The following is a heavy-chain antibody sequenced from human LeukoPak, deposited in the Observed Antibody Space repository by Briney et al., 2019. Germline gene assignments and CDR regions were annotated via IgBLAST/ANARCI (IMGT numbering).Heavy chain of an antibody. J-gene: IGHJ5*02. CDR1: GYTFTSNY. V-gene: IGHV1-46*01. CDR3: ARDQSSNLVGAMVA. D-gene: IGHD1-26*01. CDR2: ISPSGGST. Sequence: GASVKVSCKAFGYTFTSNYMHWVRQAPGQGPEWMGVISPSGGSTTYAQKFQGRVTLTRDMSTSTDYLELSSLRSEDTAVYYCARDQSSNLVGAMVAWGQGTLVTVSS.